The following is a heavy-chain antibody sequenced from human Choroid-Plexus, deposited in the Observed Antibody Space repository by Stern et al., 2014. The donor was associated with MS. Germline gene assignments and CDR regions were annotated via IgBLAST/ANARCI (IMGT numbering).Heavy chain of an antibody. CDR3: AKDRQYLTYFFDH. D-gene: IGHD2/OR15-2a*01. J-gene: IGHJ5*02. Sequence: VQLVESGGGVVQPGRPLRLSCVASGFTLGSCAMHWVRQAPGKGLEWVAGVYSDGSNKYYGDSVKGRFTISRDNSQNTLYMQMSSLRPDDTAVYYCAKDRQYLTYFFDHWGQGSLVTVSS. V-gene: IGHV3-30*18. CDR1: GFTLGSCA. CDR2: VYSDGSNK.